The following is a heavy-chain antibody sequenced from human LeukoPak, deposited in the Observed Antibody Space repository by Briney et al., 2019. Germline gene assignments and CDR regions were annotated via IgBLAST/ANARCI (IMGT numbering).Heavy chain of an antibody. CDR1: GGSFSGYY. V-gene: IGHV4-34*01. CDR2: INHSGST. CDR3: ARGKVRQWLVFKFSHYYFDY. Sequence: PSETLSLTCAVYGGSFSGYYWSWIRQPPGKGLEWIGEINHSGSTNYNPSLKSRVTISVDTSKNQFSLKLSSVTAADTAVYYCARGKVRQWLVFKFSHYYFDYWGQGTLVTVSS. D-gene: IGHD6-19*01. J-gene: IGHJ4*02.